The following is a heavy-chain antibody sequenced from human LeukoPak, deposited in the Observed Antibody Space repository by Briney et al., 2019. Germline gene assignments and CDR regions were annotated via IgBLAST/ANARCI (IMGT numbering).Heavy chain of an antibody. J-gene: IGHJ4*02. CDR2: ISYDGSNK. CDR1: GFTFSSYA. CDR3: ARGRGYYDSSGYPWVY. Sequence: GGSLRLSCAASGFTFSSYAMHWVRQAPGKGLEWVAVISYDGSNKFYADSVKGRFTISRDNSKNTLYLQMNSLRAEDTAVYYCARGRGYYDSSGYPWVYWGQGTLVTVSS. D-gene: IGHD3-22*01. V-gene: IGHV3-30*04.